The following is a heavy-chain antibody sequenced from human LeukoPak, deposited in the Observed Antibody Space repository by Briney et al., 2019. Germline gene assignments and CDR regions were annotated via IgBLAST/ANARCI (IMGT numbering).Heavy chain of an antibody. V-gene: IGHV4-59*11. CDR1: GDSISRHY. J-gene: IGHJ5*02. D-gene: IGHD2-15*01. CDR3: ARELEDCSAGSCYSGWFDP. CDR2: IYYSENS. Sequence: SETLSLTCTVSGDSISRHYWSWIRQPPGKGLERIGYIYYSENSKYNPSLKSRVTMSLDTSKNQFSLKLNSVTAADTAVYYCARELEDCSAGSCYSGWFDPWGQGTLVTVSS.